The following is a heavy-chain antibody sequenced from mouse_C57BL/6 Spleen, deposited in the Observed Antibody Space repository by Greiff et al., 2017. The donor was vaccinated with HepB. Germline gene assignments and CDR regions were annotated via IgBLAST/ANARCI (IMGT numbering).Heavy chain of an antibody. V-gene: IGHV1-9*01. D-gene: IGHD1-1*01. J-gene: IGHJ3*01. CDR2: ILPGSGST. CDR3: ARGPYYYGSSTWFDY. CDR1: GYTFTGYW. Sequence: VQLQQSGAELMKPGASVKLSCKATGYTFTGYWIEWVKQRPGHGLEWIGEILPGSGSTNYNEKFKGKATFTADTSSNTAYMQLISLTTEDSAIYYCARGPYYYGSSTWFDYWGKGTLVTVSA.